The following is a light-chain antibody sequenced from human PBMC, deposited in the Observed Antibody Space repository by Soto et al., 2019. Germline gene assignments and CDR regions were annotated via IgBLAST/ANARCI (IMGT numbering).Light chain of an antibody. CDR2: GVS. Sequence: QSALTQPPSASGSPGQSVTISCTGTSSDVGGYNYVSWYQQHPGKAPKLMIYGVSKRPSGVPDRFSGSKSGNTASLTVSGLQAEDEADYYCCSYAGSNNRIFGTGTKVTVL. J-gene: IGLJ1*01. CDR3: CSYAGSNNRI. V-gene: IGLV2-8*01. CDR1: SSDVGGYNY.